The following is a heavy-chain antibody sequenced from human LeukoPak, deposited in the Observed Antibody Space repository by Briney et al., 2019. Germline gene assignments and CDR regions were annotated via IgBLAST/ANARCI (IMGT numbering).Heavy chain of an antibody. Sequence: PGTSLRLSCAASGFIFRNYALHWVRQAPGKGLEWVALISYAGSNQYYSDSVKGRFTISRDNSKNTLYLQMNSLRAEDTAVYYCAKGTYYDGGGLAFDIWGQGTVVTVSS. CDR2: ISYAGSNQ. CDR3: AKGTYYDGGGLAFDI. CDR1: GFIFRNYA. J-gene: IGHJ3*02. V-gene: IGHV3-30*04. D-gene: IGHD3-22*01.